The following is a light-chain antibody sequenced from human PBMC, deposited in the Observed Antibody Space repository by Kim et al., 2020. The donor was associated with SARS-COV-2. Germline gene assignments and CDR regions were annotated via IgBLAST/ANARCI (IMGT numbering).Light chain of an antibody. CDR2: QDE. CDR3: QAWDSGIV. Sequence: SYELTQPPSMSVSPGQTANITCSGDKLGDKYVCWYQQKAGQSPVLVIYQDEKRPSGIPERFSGSNSGNTATLTISGTQATDEADYYCQAWDSGIVFGGGTQLTVL. CDR1: KLGDKY. J-gene: IGLJ2*01. V-gene: IGLV3-1*01.